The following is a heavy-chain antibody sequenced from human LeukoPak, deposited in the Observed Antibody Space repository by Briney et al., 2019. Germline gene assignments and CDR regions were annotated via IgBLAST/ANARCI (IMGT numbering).Heavy chain of an antibody. CDR3: ARVTADAFDI. V-gene: IGHV4-34*01. Sequence: SETLSLTCTVSGVSINTYYWSWIRQTPGKGLEWIGEINHSGSTNYNPSLKSRVTISVDTSKNQFSLKLSSVTAADTAVYYCARVTADAFDIWGQGTMVTVSS. J-gene: IGHJ3*02. CDR1: GVSINTYY. CDR2: INHSGST.